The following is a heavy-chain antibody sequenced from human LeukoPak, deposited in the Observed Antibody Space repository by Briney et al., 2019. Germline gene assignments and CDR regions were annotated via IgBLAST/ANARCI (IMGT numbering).Heavy chain of an antibody. J-gene: IGHJ3*02. CDR3: ARHQWVPAFDI. CDR1: GGSISSGGYY. CDR2: IYYSGST. V-gene: IGHV4-31*03. D-gene: IGHD1-26*01. Sequence: SETLSLTCTVSGGSISSGGYYWSWIRQHPGKGLEWIGYIYYSGSTYYNPSLKSRVTISVDTSKNQFSLKLSSVTAADTAVYYCARHQWVPAFDIWGQGTMVTVSS.